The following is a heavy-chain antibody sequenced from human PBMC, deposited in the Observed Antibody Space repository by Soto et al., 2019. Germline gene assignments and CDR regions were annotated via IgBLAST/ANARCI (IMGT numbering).Heavy chain of an antibody. J-gene: IGHJ4*02. Sequence: QLQLQESGPGLVKPSETLSLTCTVSGGSISSSSYYWGWIRQPPGKGLEWIGSIYYSGSTYYNPSLESRVSISVDTSKNQFSLKLSSVTAADTAVYYCARSHGFGFLEWLNYFDYWGQGTLVTVSS. CDR2: IYYSGST. CDR1: GGSISSSSYY. V-gene: IGHV4-39*01. CDR3: ARSHGFGFLEWLNYFDY. D-gene: IGHD3-3*01.